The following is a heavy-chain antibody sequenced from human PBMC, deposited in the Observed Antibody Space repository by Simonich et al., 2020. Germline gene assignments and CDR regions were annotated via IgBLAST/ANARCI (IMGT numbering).Heavy chain of an antibody. CDR1: GYTFTGYY. Sequence: QVQLVQSGAEVKKPGASVKVSCKASGYTFTGYYMHWVRQAPGQGLEWMGRINPTSVGTNYAQKFQGRVTVTRDTSISTAYMELSRLRSDDTAVYYCARDGGNCSGGSCDWYFDLWGRGTLVTVSS. V-gene: IGHV1-2*06. CDR3: ARDGGNCSGGSCDWYFDL. CDR2: INPTSVGT. J-gene: IGHJ2*01. D-gene: IGHD2-15*01.